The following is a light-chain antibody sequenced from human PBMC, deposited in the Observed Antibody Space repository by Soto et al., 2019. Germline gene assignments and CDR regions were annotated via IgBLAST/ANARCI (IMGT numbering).Light chain of an antibody. CDR2: SAS. Sequence: DIQMTQPPSSLSASVGDRITIPCRASQGIRNELGWYQQKPGKAPKRLIYSASRLEIGDPSRFSGRGSGTEFTLTISSLQPEDVATYYCLQCYSDPLTFGGGITVEIK. V-gene: IGKV1-17*01. J-gene: IGKJ4*01. CDR3: LQCYSDPLT. CDR1: QGIRNE.